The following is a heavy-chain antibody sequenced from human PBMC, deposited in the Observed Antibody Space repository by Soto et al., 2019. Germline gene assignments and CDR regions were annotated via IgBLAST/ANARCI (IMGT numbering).Heavy chain of an antibody. CDR3: ARHPERIAEIGWFDP. D-gene: IGHD6-13*01. CDR1: GFTFSSYS. V-gene: IGHV3-48*01. J-gene: IGHJ5*02. Sequence: EVQLVESGGGLVQPGGSLRLSCAASGFTFSSYSMNWVRQAPGKGLEWVSYISSSSSTIYYEDSVKGRFTVSRDNAKNSLYLQMNSRRAEDTAVYYCARHPERIAEIGWFDPWGQGTLVTVSS. CDR2: ISSSSSTI.